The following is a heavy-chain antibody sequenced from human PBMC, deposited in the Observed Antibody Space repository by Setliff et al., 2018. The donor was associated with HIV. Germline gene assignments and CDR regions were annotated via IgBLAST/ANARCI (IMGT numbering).Heavy chain of an antibody. V-gene: IGHV3-15*01. Sequence: PGGSLRLSCEASGFTFNSAWMHWVRQAPGKGPEWVGRIKSRTDGGTTDYAAPVKGRFTISRDDSKRMVYLQMNSLTSEDTAVYFCTRSYCYWGQGTLVTVSS. CDR3: TRSYCY. D-gene: IGHD1-26*01. CDR2: IKSRTDGGTT. CDR1: GFTFNSAW. J-gene: IGHJ4*02.